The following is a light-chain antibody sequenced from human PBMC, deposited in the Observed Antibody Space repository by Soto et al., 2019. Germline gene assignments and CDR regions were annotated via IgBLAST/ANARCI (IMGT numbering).Light chain of an antibody. J-gene: IGLJ1*01. CDR3: RSYTSSATYV. V-gene: IGLV2-14*03. CDR2: DVT. Sequence: QSALAQPASVSGSPGQSIAISCAGSSSDVGGYDYVSWYQQHPDKAPKLILYDVTNRPSGISFRFSGSKSGNTASLTISGLQPEHEADYYCRSYTSSATYVFGTGTKLTVL. CDR1: SSDVGGYDY.